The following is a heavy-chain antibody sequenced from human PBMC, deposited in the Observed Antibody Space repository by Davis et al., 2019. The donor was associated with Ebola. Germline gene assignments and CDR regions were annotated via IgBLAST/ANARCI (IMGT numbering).Heavy chain of an antibody. J-gene: IGHJ6*04. Sequence: GESLKISCAASGFTFSTYSMNWVRQAPGKGLEWVSSISSRSYSIYYADSVKGRSTISRDNAKNSLYLQMNNLRAEDTAVYFCARSNVWGKGTTVTVSS. CDR1: GFTFSTYS. CDR3: ARSNV. V-gene: IGHV3-21*01. CDR2: ISSRSYSI.